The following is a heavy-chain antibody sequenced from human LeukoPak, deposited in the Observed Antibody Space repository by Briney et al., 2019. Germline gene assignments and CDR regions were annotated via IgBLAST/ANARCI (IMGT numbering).Heavy chain of an antibody. CDR3: ASSRYCTNGVCSNY. V-gene: IGHV1-8*01. Sequence: ASVKVSCKASGYTFTSYDINWVRQATGQGLEWMGWMNPNSGNTGYAQKFQGRVTITTDESTSTAYMELSSLRSEDTAVYYCASSRYCTNGVCSNYWGQGTLVTVSS. D-gene: IGHD2-8*01. CDR2: MNPNSGNT. CDR1: GYTFTSYD. J-gene: IGHJ4*02.